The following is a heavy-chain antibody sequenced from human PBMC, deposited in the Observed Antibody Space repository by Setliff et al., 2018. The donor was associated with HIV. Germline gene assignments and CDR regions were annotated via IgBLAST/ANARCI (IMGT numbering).Heavy chain of an antibody. CDR3: AREQYHFVVDYYYYYGMDV. V-gene: IGHV4-61*02. CDR1: GGSINSGAYL. CDR2: IAKTGST. Sequence: SETLSLTCTVSGGSINSGAYLWAWIRQPAGKGLEWIGRIAKTGSTNYNPSLKSRAILSVDTSQNQFSLQLKHVTAADTAIYYCAREQYHFVVDYYYYYGMDVWGQGNTVTVSS. D-gene: IGHD2-15*01. J-gene: IGHJ6*02.